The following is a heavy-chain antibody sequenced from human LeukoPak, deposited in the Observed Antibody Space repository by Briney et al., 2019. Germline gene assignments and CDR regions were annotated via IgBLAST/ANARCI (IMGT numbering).Heavy chain of an antibody. CDR2: IYTSGST. CDR1: GSISGYY. D-gene: IGHD2-2*01. V-gene: IGHV4-4*09. Sequence: SETLSLTCTVSGSISGYYWSWIRQPPGKGLEWIGYIYTSGSTNYNPSLEGRVTISVDTSKNQFSLDLSSVTAADTAVYYCARQKCTSASCLTKNAFDIWGQGTMVTVSS. J-gene: IGHJ3*02. CDR3: ARQKCTSASCLTKNAFDI.